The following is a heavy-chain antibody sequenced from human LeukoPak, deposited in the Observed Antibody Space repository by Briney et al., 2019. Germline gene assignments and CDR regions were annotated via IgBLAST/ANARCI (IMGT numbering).Heavy chain of an antibody. J-gene: IGHJ2*01. Sequence: GGSLRLSCAASGFSFSTHDMSWVRQVPGKGLEWVSAISRSGDGTTYADSVKGRFTISRDNSKNTLFLQMNSLRAEDTAIYYCARAVGLWYFDLWGRGSLVTVSS. CDR1: GFSFSTHD. CDR3: ARAVGLWYFDL. CDR2: ISRSGDGT. D-gene: IGHD5/OR15-5a*01. V-gene: IGHV3-23*01.